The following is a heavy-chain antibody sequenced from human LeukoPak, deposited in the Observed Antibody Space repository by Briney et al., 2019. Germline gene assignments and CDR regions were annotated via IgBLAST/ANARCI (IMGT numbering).Heavy chain of an antibody. D-gene: IGHD6-13*01. Sequence: GGSLRLSCAASGFTFSDYYMSWIRQAPGKGLEWVSYISSSGSTIYYADSVKGRFTISRDNAKNSLYLQMNSLRAEDTAVYYCARADLAPAGTYYMDVWGKGTTVTVSS. CDR1: GFTFSDYY. CDR2: ISSSGSTI. V-gene: IGHV3-11*04. J-gene: IGHJ6*03. CDR3: ARADLAPAGTYYMDV.